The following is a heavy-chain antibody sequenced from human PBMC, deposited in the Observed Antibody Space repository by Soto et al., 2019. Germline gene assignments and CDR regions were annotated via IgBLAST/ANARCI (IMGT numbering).Heavy chain of an antibody. CDR1: GCSISSYY. J-gene: IGHJ6*02. D-gene: IGHD6-13*01. Sequence: ETLSLTWPFSGCSISSYYLSLILQPPGKGLEWIGYIYYSGSTNYNPSLKSRVTISVDTSKNQFSLKLSSVTAADTAVYYCARVIAAAAGELTYYYGMDVWGQGTTVTVSS. CDR3: ARVIAAAAGELTYYYGMDV. CDR2: IYYSGST. V-gene: IGHV4-59*01.